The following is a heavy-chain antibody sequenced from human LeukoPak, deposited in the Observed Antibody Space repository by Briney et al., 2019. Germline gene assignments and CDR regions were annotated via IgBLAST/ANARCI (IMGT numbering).Heavy chain of an antibody. Sequence: GSLRLSCAASGFTVSRNYMSWVRQAPGKGLEWVSVIYSGGSTYYADSVKGRFTISRDNSKNTLYLQMNSLRAEDTAVYYCAKIVVVITDAFDIWGQGTMVTVSS. D-gene: IGHD3-22*01. V-gene: IGHV3-66*01. CDR3: AKIVVVITDAFDI. J-gene: IGHJ3*02. CDR1: GFTVSRNY. CDR2: IYSGGST.